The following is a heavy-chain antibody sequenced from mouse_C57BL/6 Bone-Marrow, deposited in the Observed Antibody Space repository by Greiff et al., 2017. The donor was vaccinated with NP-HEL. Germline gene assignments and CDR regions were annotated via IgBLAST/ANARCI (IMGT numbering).Heavy chain of an antibody. V-gene: IGHV1-39*01. J-gene: IGHJ3*01. CDR3: ARNWDKAWFAY. D-gene: IGHD4-1*01. Sequence: VHVKQSGPELVKPGASVKISCKASGYSFTDYNMNWVKQSNRKSLEWIGVINPNYGTTSYNQKFKGKATLTVDQSSSTAYMQLNSLTSEDSAVYYCARNWDKAWFAYWGQGTLVTVSA. CDR1: GYSFTDYN. CDR2: INPNYGTT.